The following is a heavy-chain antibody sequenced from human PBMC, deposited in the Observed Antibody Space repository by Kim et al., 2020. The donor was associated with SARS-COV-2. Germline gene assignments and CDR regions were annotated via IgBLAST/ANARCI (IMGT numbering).Heavy chain of an antibody. CDR2: IRSKAYGGTT. V-gene: IGHV3-49*04. CDR1: GFTFGDYA. D-gene: IGHD3-3*01. Sequence: GGSLRLSCTASGFTFGDYAMSWVRQAPGKGLEWVGFIRSKAYGGTTEYAASVKGRFTISRDDSKSIAYLQMNSLKTEDTAVYYCTRDSYDFWSGSGDYWGQGTLVTVSS. CDR3: TRDSYDFWSGSGDY. J-gene: IGHJ4*02.